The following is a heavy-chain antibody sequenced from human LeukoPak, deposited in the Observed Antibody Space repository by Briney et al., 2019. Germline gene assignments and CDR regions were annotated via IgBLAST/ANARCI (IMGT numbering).Heavy chain of an antibody. CDR3: ASVRASGWSNAFDI. V-gene: IGHV4-30-4*01. D-gene: IGHD6-13*01. Sequence: PSETLSLTCTVSSGSISSGDYYWSWIRQPPGKGLEWIGYIYYSGSTNYNPSLKSRVTISVDTSKNQFSLKLSSVTAADTAVYYCASVRASGWSNAFDIWGQGTMVTVSS. J-gene: IGHJ3*02. CDR1: SGSISSGDYY. CDR2: IYYSGST.